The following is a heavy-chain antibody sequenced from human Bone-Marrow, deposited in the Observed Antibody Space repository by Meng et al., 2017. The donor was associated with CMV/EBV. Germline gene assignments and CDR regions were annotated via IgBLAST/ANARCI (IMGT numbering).Heavy chain of an antibody. CDR3: ARGYCSGGSCYWNYYYGMDV. J-gene: IGHJ6*02. CDR2: IIPILGIA. D-gene: IGHD2-15*01. CDR1: GGTFSSYA. Sequence: SVKVSCKASGGTFSSYAISWVRQAPGQGLEWMGGIIPILGIANYAQKFQGRVTITTDESTSTAYMELSSLRSEDTAVYYCARGYCSGGSCYWNYYYGMDVWGQGTTVTVSS. V-gene: IGHV1-69*10.